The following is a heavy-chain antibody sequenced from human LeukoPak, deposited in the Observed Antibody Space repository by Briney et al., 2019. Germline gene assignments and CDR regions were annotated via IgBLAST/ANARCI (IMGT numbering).Heavy chain of an antibody. J-gene: IGHJ4*02. CDR1: GFTFRNYG. CDR2: ISYDGSDK. D-gene: IGHD3-10*01. Sequence: QPGRSLRLSCADSGFTFRNYGMQWVRQTPGKGLEGVTLISYDGSDKYYAFSVKGRFSISRDNAKNTLYLQMDSLRAEDTAVYYCASLRSGSGTFYIDYWGQGTLVTVSS. V-gene: IGHV3-30*03. CDR3: ASLRSGSGTFYIDY.